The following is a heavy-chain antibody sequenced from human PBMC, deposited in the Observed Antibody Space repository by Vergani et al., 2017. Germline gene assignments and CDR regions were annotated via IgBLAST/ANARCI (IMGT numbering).Heavy chain of an antibody. J-gene: IGHJ4*02. Sequence: QVQLQESGPGLVKPSETLSLICDIFDFISNGHYWGLIRQSPEKGLDWIGSLYASGSTYYSPSLNNRFAISIDTSKNHFSLRLSSVTAADTAVYYLARHLRGYSYGVFDYWGQGREVTVSS. CDR3: ARHLRGYSYGVFDY. CDR1: DFISNGHY. V-gene: IGHV4-38-2*01. CDR2: LYASGST. D-gene: IGHD5-18*01.